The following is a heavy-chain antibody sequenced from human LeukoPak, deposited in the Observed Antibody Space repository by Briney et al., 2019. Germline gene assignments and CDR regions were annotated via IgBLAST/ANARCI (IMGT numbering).Heavy chain of an antibody. CDR3: AREGMVRGVIDY. J-gene: IGHJ4*02. V-gene: IGHV3-30*04. D-gene: IGHD3-10*01. Sequence: GGSLRLSCAASGFTFSSYAMHWVRQAPGKGLEWVAVISYDGSNKYYADSVKGRFTISRDNSKNTLYLQMNSLRAEDTAVYYCAREGMVRGVIDYWGQGTLVTVSS. CDR2: ISYDGSNK. CDR1: GFTFSSYA.